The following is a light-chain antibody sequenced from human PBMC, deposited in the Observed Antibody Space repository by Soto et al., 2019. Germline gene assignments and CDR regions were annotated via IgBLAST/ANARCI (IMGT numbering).Light chain of an antibody. J-gene: IGLJ2*01. CDR1: SSDVGGYEY. CDR2: DVN. Sequence: QSALTQPASVSGSPGQSITISCTGTSSDVGGYEYVSWYQQHPGKAPKLMIFDVNSRPSGVSNRFSGSKSGNTASLTISGLQAEDEADYYCSSSTTSSTKVFGGGTQLTVL. V-gene: IGLV2-14*01. CDR3: SSSTTSSTKV.